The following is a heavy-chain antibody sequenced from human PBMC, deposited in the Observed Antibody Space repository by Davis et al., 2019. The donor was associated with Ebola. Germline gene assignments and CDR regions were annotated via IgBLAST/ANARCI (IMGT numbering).Heavy chain of an antibody. CDR1: GGSISSYY. CDR2: IYYSGST. Sequence: PSETLSLTCTVSGGSISSYYWSWIRQLPGKGLEWIGYIYYSGSTNYNPSLKSRVTISVDTSKNQFSLKLSSVTAADTAVYYCARVGKGVGWFDPWGQGTLVTVSS. J-gene: IGHJ5*02. CDR3: ARVGKGVGWFDP. V-gene: IGHV4-59*01. D-gene: IGHD3-10*01.